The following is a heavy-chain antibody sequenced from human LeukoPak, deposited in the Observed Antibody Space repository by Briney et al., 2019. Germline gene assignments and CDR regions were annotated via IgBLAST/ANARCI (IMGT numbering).Heavy chain of an antibody. V-gene: IGHV3-21*01. CDR3: ARLIAAAGSTGS. CDR1: GFTVSDNF. CDR2: ISSSSSYI. Sequence: GGSLRLSCAASGFTVSDNFMSWVRQAPGKGLEWVSSISSSSSYIYYADSVKGRFTISRDNAKNSLYLQMNSLRAEDTAVYYCARLIAAAGSTGSWGQGTLVTVSS. J-gene: IGHJ4*02. D-gene: IGHD6-13*01.